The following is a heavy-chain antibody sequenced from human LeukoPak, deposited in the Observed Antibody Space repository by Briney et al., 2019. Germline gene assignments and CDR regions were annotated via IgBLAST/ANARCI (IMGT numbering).Heavy chain of an antibody. CDR3: ARDWNGDYAIEN. D-gene: IGHD4-17*01. CDR2: IDSGGST. CDR1: GLTVSHNY. J-gene: IGHJ4*02. Sequence: GGSLRLSCAASGLTVSHNYMNWGRQAPGKGLGWVSVIDSGGSTYYADSVKGRFTISRDNSKNTVYLQMSSLRAEDTAVYHCARDWNGDYAIENWGQGTLVTVSS. V-gene: IGHV3-66*01.